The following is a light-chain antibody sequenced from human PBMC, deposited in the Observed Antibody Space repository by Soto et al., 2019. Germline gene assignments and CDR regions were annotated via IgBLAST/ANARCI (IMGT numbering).Light chain of an antibody. J-gene: IGKJ2*02. Sequence: DIQLTQSPSSLSASVGDRVTITCRASQGISNFLAWYQQKPGKAPKLLIYAASTLQSGVPSRFSGSESGTGFTLTISSLQPEDVATYYCQKYNSAPCTFGQGTKLEIK. V-gene: IGKV1-27*01. CDR3: QKYNSAPCT. CDR1: QGISNF. CDR2: AAS.